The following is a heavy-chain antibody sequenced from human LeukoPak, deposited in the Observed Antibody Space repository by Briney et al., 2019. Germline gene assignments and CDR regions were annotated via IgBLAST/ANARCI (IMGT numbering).Heavy chain of an antibody. CDR1: GFTLSSYG. J-gene: IGHJ4*02. Sequence: GGSLRLSCAASGFTLSSYGVHWVRQAPGKGLEWVAVISYDGSNKYYADSVKGRFTISRDNSKNTLYLQMNSLRAEDTAVYYCAKDPGGIAVDYWGQGTLVTVSS. V-gene: IGHV3-30*18. CDR3: AKDPGGIAVDY. CDR2: ISYDGSNK. D-gene: IGHD6-13*01.